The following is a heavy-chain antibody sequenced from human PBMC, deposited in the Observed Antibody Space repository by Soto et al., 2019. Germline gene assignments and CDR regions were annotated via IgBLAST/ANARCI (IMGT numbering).Heavy chain of an antibody. CDR3: AASCVACGGFNYYGMDV. Sequence: SETLSLTCTVSGGSISSGGYYWSWIRQHPGKGLEWIGYIYFNGNTYHNPSLKSRVTISVDTSKNQFSLKLSSVTAADTAVYYCAASCVACGGFNYYGMDVWGQGTTVTVSS. CDR2: IYFNGNT. CDR1: GGSISSGGYY. D-gene: IGHD5-12*01. J-gene: IGHJ6*02. V-gene: IGHV4-31*03.